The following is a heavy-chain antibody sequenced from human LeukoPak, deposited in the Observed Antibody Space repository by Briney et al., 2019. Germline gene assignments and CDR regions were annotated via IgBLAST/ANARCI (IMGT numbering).Heavy chain of an antibody. D-gene: IGHD2-2*01. Sequence: GESLKISCKGSGYSFTSYWSGWVRQMPGKGLEWMGIIYPGDSDTRYSPSFQGQVTISADKSISTAYLQWSSLKASDTAMYYCARQNYCSSTSCYFFDYWGQGTLVTVSS. J-gene: IGHJ4*02. V-gene: IGHV5-51*01. CDR3: ARQNYCSSTSCYFFDY. CDR1: GYSFTSYW. CDR2: IYPGDSDT.